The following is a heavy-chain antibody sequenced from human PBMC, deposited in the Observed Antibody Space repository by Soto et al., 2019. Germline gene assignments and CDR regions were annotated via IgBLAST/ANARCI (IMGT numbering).Heavy chain of an antibody. CDR1: GFTFSSYA. Sequence: LGGSLRLFCAASGFTFSSYAMSWVRQAPGKGLEWVSAISGSGGSTYYADSVKGRFTISRDNSKNTLYLQMNSLRAEDTAVYYCAKDRDYGEVGMDVWGQGTTVTVSS. V-gene: IGHV3-23*01. D-gene: IGHD4-17*01. CDR3: AKDRDYGEVGMDV. J-gene: IGHJ6*02. CDR2: ISGSGGST.